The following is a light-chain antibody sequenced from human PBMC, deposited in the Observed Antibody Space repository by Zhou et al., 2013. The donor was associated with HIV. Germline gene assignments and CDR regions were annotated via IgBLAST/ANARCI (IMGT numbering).Light chain of an antibody. CDR3: LQDHNYPYT. J-gene: IGKJ2*01. Sequence: DIQLTQSPSFLSASVGDRVTITCRASQGISSSLAWYQQKPGKAPKLLIYAASTLQSGVPSRFSGSGSGTDFTLTINSLQPEDFATYYCLQDHNYPYTFGQGTKLEIK. CDR1: QGISSS. V-gene: IGKV1-9*01. CDR2: AAS.